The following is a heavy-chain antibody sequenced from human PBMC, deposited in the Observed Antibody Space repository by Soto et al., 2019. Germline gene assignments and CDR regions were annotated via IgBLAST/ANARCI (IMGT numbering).Heavy chain of an antibody. CDR1: GGSISSYY. D-gene: IGHD1-1*01. CDR3: ARQWGTDAFDI. Sequence: QVQLQESGPGLVKPSETLSLTCTVSGGSISSYYWSWIRQPPGKGLEWIGYIYYSGSTNYNPSLKSRVTKSVDTSKNQFSLKLSSVTAADPAVYYCARQWGTDAFDIWGQGTMVTVSS. V-gene: IGHV4-59*08. J-gene: IGHJ3*02. CDR2: IYYSGST.